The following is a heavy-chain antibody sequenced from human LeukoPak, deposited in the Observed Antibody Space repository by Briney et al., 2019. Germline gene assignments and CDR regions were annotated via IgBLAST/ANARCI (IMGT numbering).Heavy chain of an antibody. CDR1: GFTSSSYS. Sequence: PGGSLRLSCAASGFTSSSYSMNRVRQAPGKGRGWVSCISSCSKTVYYADSVKGRFTISRDNAKNSLYLQMNSLRDEDSAVYYCARDQGIFDYWGQGALVTVSS. CDR3: ARDQGIFDY. J-gene: IGHJ4*02. CDR2: ISSCSKTV. V-gene: IGHV3-48*02.